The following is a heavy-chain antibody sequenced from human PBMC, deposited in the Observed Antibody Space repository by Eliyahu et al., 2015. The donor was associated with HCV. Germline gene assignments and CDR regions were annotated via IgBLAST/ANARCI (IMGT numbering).Heavy chain of an antibody. D-gene: IGHD2-2*01. V-gene: IGHV3-43*01. CDR1: GFTFDDYT. CDR3: AKDRHPSGRIVVVPAAMPNYGMDV. Sequence: EVQLVESGGVVVQPGGSLRLSCAASGFTFDDYTMHWVRXAPGKGLEWVSRISWDGGSTYYADSVKGRFTISRDNSKNSLYLQMNSLRTEDTALYYCAKDRHPSGRIVVVPAAMPNYGMDVWGQGTTVTVSS. CDR2: ISWDGGST. J-gene: IGHJ6*02.